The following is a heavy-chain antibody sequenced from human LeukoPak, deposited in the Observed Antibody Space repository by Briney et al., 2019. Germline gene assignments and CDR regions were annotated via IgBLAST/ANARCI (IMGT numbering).Heavy chain of an antibody. D-gene: IGHD6-19*01. CDR3: AKDGAAVAGPYYFDY. V-gene: IGHV3-23*01. Sequence: GGSLRLSCAASGFTFSSYAMSWVRQAPGKGLEWVSAISGSGGSTYYADSAKGRFTISRDNSKNTLYLQMNSLRAEDTAVYYCAKDGAAVAGPYYFDYWGQGTLVTVSS. CDR2: ISGSGGST. J-gene: IGHJ4*02. CDR1: GFTFSSYA.